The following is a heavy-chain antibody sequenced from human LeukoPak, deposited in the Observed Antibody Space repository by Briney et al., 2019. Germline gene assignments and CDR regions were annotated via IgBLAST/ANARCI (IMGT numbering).Heavy chain of an antibody. CDR2: IYSGGST. CDR3: ASQRFCGGDCYAFDI. J-gene: IGHJ3*02. V-gene: IGHV3-66*04. Sequence: GSLRLSCAASGFTVSSNYMSWVRRAPGKGLEWVSVIYSGGSTYYADSVKGRFTISRDNSKNTLYLQMNSLRAEDTAVYYCASQRFCGGDCYAFDIWGQGTMVTVSS. CDR1: GFTVSSNY. D-gene: IGHD2-21*02.